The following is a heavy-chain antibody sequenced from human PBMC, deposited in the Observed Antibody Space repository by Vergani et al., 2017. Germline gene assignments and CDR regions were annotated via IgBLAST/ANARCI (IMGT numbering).Heavy chain of an antibody. CDR3: AREKQQLLIDY. J-gene: IGHJ4*02. V-gene: IGHV4-30-4*01. CDR2: IYYSGST. Sequence: QVQLQESGPGLVKPSQTLSPPCTVPGGYISSGDYYWSWIRQPPGKGLEWIGYIYYSGSTYYNPSLKSRVTISVDTSKNQFSLKLSSVTAAYTAVYYCAREKQQLLIDYWGQGTLVTVSS. D-gene: IGHD6-13*01. CDR1: GGYISSGDYY.